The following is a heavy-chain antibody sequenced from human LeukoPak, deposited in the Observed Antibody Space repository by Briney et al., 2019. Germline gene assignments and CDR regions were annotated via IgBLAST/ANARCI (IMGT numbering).Heavy chain of an antibody. CDR2: ISYDGSNK. D-gene: IGHD6-19*01. V-gene: IGHV3-30*03. J-gene: IGHJ1*01. Sequence: GGSLRLSCAASDFTFSSYGMHWVRQAPGKGLEWVAVISYDGSNKYYADSVKGRFTISRDNSKNTLYLQMNSLRAEDTAVYYCARVSAPGIAVAGGEYFQHWGQGTLVTVSS. CDR1: DFTFSSYG. CDR3: ARVSAPGIAVAGGEYFQH.